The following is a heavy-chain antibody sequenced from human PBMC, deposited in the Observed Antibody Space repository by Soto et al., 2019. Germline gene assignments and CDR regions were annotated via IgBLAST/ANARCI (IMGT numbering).Heavy chain of an antibody. CDR3: ARDRALLHTTSRGCFDY. J-gene: IGHJ4*02. CDR1: GFTFSSYG. V-gene: IGHV3-30*03. Sequence: PGGSLRLSCAATGFTFSSYGMHWVRQTPGKGLEWVAAISYDGTYKYYADSVKGRFTVSRDNSKNTLNLQMNSLKTEDTAVYYCARDRALLHTTSRGCFDYWGLGTLVTVSS. D-gene: IGHD2-2*01. CDR2: ISYDGTYK.